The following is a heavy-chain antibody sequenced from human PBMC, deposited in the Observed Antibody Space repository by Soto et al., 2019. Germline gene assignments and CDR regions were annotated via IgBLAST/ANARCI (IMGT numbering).Heavy chain of an antibody. CDR1: GFTFSGSA. V-gene: IGHV3-73*01. J-gene: IGHJ6*03. CDR3: TRPGILYNMDV. Sequence: GGSLRLSCAVSGFTFSGSAIHWVRQASGKGLEWVGRIKDKANNYATVYTESVKGRFTMSRDDSKNTAYLQMSSLNTEDTAVYYCTRPGILYNMDVWGKGTTVTVSS. D-gene: IGHD2-15*01. CDR2: IKDKANNYAT.